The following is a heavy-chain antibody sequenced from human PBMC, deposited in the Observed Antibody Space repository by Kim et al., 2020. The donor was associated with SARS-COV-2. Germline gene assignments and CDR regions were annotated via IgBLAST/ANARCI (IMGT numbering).Heavy chain of an antibody. J-gene: IGHJ4*02. Sequence: SETLSLTCTVSGGSISSYYWSWIRQPPGKGLEWIGYIYYSGSTNYNPSLKSRVTISVDTSKNQFSLNLSSVTAADTAVYYCARGIAAVGYFDYWGQGTLVTVSS. CDR1: GGSISSYY. V-gene: IGHV4-59*01. CDR3: ARGIAAVGYFDY. D-gene: IGHD6-13*01. CDR2: IYYSGST.